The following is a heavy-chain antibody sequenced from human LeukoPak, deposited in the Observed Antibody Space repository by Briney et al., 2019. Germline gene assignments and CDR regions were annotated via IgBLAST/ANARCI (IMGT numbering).Heavy chain of an antibody. CDR1: GFTFTNYA. CDR3: ATEASIVEDPGDY. D-gene: IGHD2-21*01. Sequence: GGSLTLSCAASGFTFTNYAMIWVRQAPGKGLEWVSAISDGAGSTYYADSVKGPFTISRDNSKNTLVLQMNSLRAEDTAVYYCATEASIVEDPGDYWGQGTLVTV. J-gene: IGHJ4*02. V-gene: IGHV3-23*01. CDR2: ISDGAGST.